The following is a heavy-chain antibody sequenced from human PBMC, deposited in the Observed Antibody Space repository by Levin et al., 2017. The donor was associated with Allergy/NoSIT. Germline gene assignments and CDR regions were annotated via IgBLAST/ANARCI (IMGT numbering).Heavy chain of an antibody. J-gene: IGHJ6*02. CDR2: IKEDGSEK. V-gene: IGHV3-7*01. Sequence: GGSLRLSCAASGFIFSRYWMSWVRQAPGKGLEWVAKIKEDGSEKHYVDSVKGRFTISRDNAKNSLFLQVNSLRAEDKAVYYCAREGAKLVFGVAPRGGMDVWGQGTTVTVS. CDR3: AREGAKLVFGVAPRGGMDV. CDR1: GFIFSRYW. D-gene: IGHD3-3*01.